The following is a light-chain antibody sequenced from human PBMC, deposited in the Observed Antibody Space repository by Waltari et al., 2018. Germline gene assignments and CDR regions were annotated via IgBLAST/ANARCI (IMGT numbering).Light chain of an antibody. CDR3: LSDAGGVRV. Sequence: QSALTQPPSASASPGQSVTISCTGTSSDVGAYHYVSWSQQHPGKAPKLIIYEVIKRPSGVPDRFSGSKSGNTASLTVSGLQAEDEADYYCLSDAGGVRVFGGGTKLTVL. V-gene: IGLV2-8*01. J-gene: IGLJ2*01. CDR2: EVI. CDR1: SSDVGAYHY.